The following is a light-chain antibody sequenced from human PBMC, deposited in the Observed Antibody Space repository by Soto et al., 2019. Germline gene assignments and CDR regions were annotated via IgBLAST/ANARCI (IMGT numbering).Light chain of an antibody. CDR1: QTISSW. CDR3: QHYNSYSEA. CDR2: KAS. V-gene: IGKV1-5*03. Sequence: DIQMTQSPSTLSGSVGDRVTITFRFSQTISSWLAWYQQKPGKAPKLLIYKASTLKSGVPSRFSGSGSGTEFTLTISSLQPDDFATYYCQHYNSYSEAFGQGTKVDIK. J-gene: IGKJ1*01.